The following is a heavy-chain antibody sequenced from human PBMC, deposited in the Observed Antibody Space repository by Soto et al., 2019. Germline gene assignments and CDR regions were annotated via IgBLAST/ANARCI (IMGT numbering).Heavy chain of an antibody. CDR3: VKGEYYYDSSGYYPFDS. D-gene: IGHD3-22*01. J-gene: IGHJ4*02. V-gene: IGHV3-64D*06. CDR2: ISTNGGST. Sequence: GGCLRLSCSASGFTFSSYAMHWVRQAPGKGLEYVSSISTNGGSTHYADSVKGRFTISRDNSKNTQYLQMSSLRADDTAVYYCVKGEYYYDSSGYYPFDSWGQGTLVTVSS. CDR1: GFTFSSYA.